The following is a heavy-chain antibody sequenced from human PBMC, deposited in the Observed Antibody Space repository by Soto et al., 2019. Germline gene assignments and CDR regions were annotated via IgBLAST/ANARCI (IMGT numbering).Heavy chain of an antibody. J-gene: IGHJ1*01. V-gene: IGHV3-23*01. Sequence: EVQLLESGGGLVQPGGSLRLSCAASGFSFRTYAMSWVRQAPGKGLEWVSTINSVGGTFYVDSVRGRFTISRDDSSDTLYLQMNILRAEDTAVYYCAKYAGTYGDYARYFPHLGQGTLVTVSS. D-gene: IGHD4-17*01. CDR3: AKYAGTYGDYARYFPH. CDR2: INSVGGT. CDR1: GFSFRTYA.